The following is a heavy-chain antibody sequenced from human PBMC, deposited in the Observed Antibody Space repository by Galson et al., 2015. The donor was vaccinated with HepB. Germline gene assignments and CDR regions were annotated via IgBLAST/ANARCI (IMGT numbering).Heavy chain of an antibody. D-gene: IGHD3-10*01. CDR1: GFTFSNAW. Sequence: SLRLSCAASGFTFSNAWMSWVRQAPGKGLEWVGRIKSKTDGGTTDYAAPVKGRFTISRDDSKNTLYLQMNSLKTEDTAVYYCTTELLLWFGELFYRSLWGQGTLVTVSS. CDR3: TTELLLWFGELFYRSL. CDR2: IKSKTDGGTT. V-gene: IGHV3-15*01. J-gene: IGHJ4*02.